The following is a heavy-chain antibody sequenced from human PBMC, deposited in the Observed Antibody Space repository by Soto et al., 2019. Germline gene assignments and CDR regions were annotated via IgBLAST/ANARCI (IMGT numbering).Heavy chain of an antibody. V-gene: IGHV3-23*01. CDR1: GFTFSSYA. J-gene: IGHJ4*02. D-gene: IGHD3-10*01. Sequence: GGSLRLSCAASGFTFSSYAMSWVRQAPGKGLEWVSTISDSGGSTYYADSVKGRFTISRDNSKNTLYLLMNSLSAEDTALYYCAKVHGSGTYYNFPDYWGQGTLVTVSS. CDR3: AKVHGSGTYYNFPDY. CDR2: ISDSGGST.